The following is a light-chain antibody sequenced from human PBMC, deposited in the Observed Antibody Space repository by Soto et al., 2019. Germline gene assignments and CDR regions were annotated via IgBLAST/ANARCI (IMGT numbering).Light chain of an antibody. J-gene: IGKJ3*01. CDR3: QQYDSSYT. CDR2: AAS. V-gene: IGKV3-20*01. Sequence: EIVLTQSPGTLSLSPGDRATLSCRASQSVSSRYLAWYQQKPGQAPRLLIYAASSRATGIPDRFSGSGSAKDFTLTITRLEPEDFAVYYCQQYDSSYTFGPGTKVDFK. CDR1: QSVSSRY.